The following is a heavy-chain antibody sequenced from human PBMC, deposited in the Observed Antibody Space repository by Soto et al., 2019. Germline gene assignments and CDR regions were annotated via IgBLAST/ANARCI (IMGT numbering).Heavy chain of an antibody. Sequence: GVTLTLSSEDTGFPFSEYYMRWIRESPGKVLEWVSYISSSSRYTNYADTVKGRFTISRDNAKNSLYLQMNSLRAEDTAVYYCARRSDYYDSSGAIDYWGQGTRVTVSS. J-gene: IGHJ4*02. CDR1: GFPFSEYY. D-gene: IGHD3-22*01. CDR2: ISSSSRYT. V-gene: IGHV3-11*06. CDR3: ARRSDYYDSSGAIDY.